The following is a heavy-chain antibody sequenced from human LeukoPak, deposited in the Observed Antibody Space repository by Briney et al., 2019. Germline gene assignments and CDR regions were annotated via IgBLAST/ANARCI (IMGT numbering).Heavy chain of an antibody. D-gene: IGHD4-17*01. CDR1: GFTFSSYW. J-gene: IGHJ4*02. CDR2: IKQDGSEK. CDR3: ARPRTVTTRFAPIDY. Sequence: GGSLRLSCAASGFTFSSYWMTWVRQAPGKGLEWVANIKQDGSEKYYVDSVKGRFTISGDNANNSLCLQMNSLRAEDTAVYYCARPRTVTTRFAPIDYWGQGNLVTVSS. V-gene: IGHV3-7*05.